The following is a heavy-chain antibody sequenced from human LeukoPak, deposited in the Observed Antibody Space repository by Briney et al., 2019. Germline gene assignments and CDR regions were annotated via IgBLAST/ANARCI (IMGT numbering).Heavy chain of an antibody. CDR2: ISSSGSTI. J-gene: IGHJ4*02. D-gene: IGHD6-19*01. CDR3: ARGAIKTAVAGKADY. V-gene: IGHV3-48*03. Sequence: QTGGSLRLSCAASGFTFSSYGMNWVRQAPGKGLEWVSYISSSGSTIYYADSVKGRFTISRDNAKNSLYLQMNSLRAEDTAVYYCARGAIKTAVAGKADYWGQGTLVTVSS. CDR1: GFTFSSYG.